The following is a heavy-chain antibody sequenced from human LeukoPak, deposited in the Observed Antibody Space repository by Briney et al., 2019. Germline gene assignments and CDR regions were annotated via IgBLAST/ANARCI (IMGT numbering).Heavy chain of an antibody. V-gene: IGHV3-33*06. CDR1: GFTLNLYG. J-gene: IGHJ2*01. D-gene: IGHD2-15*01. CDR3: AKHHCSAFPGCYYFDL. CDR2: IWFDGSNK. Sequence: PGGSLSLSCTGSGFTLNLYGLHWVRQAPGKGLEWVAGIWFDGSNKFYADSVKGRFVISRDNSNSTMFLQMNSVRVEDTGIYHCAKHHCSAFPGCYYFDLWGRGALVTASS.